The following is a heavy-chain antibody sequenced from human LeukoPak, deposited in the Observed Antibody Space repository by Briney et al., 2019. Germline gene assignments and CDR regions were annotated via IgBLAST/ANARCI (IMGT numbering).Heavy chain of an antibody. CDR2: ISYDGNNK. CDR3: AKDSGNYTYFYYGMDV. Sequence: TGGSLRLSCAASGFTFNSNGMHWVRQSPGKGLEWVAVISYDGNNKYYADSVKGRFTISRDNSKNTLYLQMNSLRPEDTAVFYCAKDSGNYTYFYYGMDVWGQGTTVTASS. J-gene: IGHJ6*02. V-gene: IGHV3-30*18. CDR1: GFTFNSNG. D-gene: IGHD1-26*01.